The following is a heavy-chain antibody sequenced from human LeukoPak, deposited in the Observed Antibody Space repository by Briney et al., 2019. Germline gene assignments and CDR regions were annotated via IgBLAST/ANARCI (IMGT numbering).Heavy chain of an antibody. CDR2: IIPIFGTA. D-gene: IGHD5-18*01. CDR1: GGTFSSYA. CDR3: ARDLPGGLYSYGRTFDY. V-gene: IGHV1-69*06. J-gene: IGHJ4*02. Sequence: SVKVSCKASGGTFSSYAISWVRQAPGQGLEWMGGIIPIFGTANYAQKFQGRVTITADKSTSTAYMELSSLRSEDTAVYYCARDLPGGLYSYGRTFDYWGQGTLVTVSS.